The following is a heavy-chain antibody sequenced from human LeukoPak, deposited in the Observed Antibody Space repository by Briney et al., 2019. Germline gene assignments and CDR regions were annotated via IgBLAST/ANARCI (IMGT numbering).Heavy chain of an antibody. CDR2: ISSSGSTI. CDR3: ASVRGGYQLLLYMDV. J-gene: IGHJ6*03. V-gene: IGHV3-11*01. D-gene: IGHD2-2*01. Sequence: GGSLRLSCASSGFTFSDYYMSCIRQAPGKGLEGVSYISSSGSTIYYADSVKGRFTISRDNAKNSLYMQMNSLRAEDTAVYYCASVRGGYQLLLYMDVWGKGTTVTISS. CDR1: GFTFSDYY.